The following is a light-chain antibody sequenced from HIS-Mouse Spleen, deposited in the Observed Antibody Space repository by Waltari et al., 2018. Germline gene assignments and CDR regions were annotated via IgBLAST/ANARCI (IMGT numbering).Light chain of an antibody. Sequence: QSALTQPASVSGSPGQSITISCTGTSSDVGGYNYVSWYQQHPGKAPKRMIYEVSNRPSGVFNRFFGSKSGNTASLTISGLQAEDEADYYCSSYTSSSTLWVFGGGTKLTVL. V-gene: IGLV2-14*01. CDR3: SSYTSSSTLWV. CDR1: SSDVGGYNY. CDR2: EVS. J-gene: IGLJ3*02.